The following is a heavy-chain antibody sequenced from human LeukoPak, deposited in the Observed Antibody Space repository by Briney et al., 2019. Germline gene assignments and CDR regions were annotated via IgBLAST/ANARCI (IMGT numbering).Heavy chain of an antibody. CDR1: GYSFTSYW. D-gene: IGHD3-22*01. V-gene: IGHV5-51*01. Sequence: KYGESLKISCKGSGYSFTSYWIGWVRQMPGKGLEWMGIIYPGDSDTRYSPSFQGQVTISADKSISTAYLQWSSLKASDTAMYYCAGPRDYYDSSGYLDFDYWGQGTLVTVSS. CDR3: AGPRDYYDSSGYLDFDY. CDR2: IYPGDSDT. J-gene: IGHJ4*02.